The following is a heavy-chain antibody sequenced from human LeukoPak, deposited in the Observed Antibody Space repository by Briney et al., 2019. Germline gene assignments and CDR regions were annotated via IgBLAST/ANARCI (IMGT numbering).Heavy chain of an antibody. CDR1: GFAFSSYG. V-gene: IGHV3-30*03. CDR2: ISYDGSNK. Sequence: GGSLRLSCAASGFAFSSYGIHWVRQAPGKGLEWVAVISYDGSNKYYADSVKGRFTISRDNSKNTLYLQMNSLRAEDTAVYYCARDSLRYCSGGSCYPMGDYWGQGTLVTVSS. D-gene: IGHD2-15*01. CDR3: ARDSLRYCSGGSCYPMGDY. J-gene: IGHJ4*02.